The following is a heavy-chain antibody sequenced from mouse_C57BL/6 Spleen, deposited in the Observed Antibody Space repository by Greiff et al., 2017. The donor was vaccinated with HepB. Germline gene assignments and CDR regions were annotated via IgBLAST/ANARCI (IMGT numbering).Heavy chain of an antibody. CDR3: ARFDYDDGY. Sequence: QVQLQQPGAELVRPGSSVKLSCKASGYTFTSYWMGWVKQRPGQGLEWIGNIYPSDSETHYNQKFKDKATLTVDKSSSTAYMQLSSLTSEDSAVYYCARFDYDDGYWGQGTLVTVSA. D-gene: IGHD2-4*01. J-gene: IGHJ3*01. CDR1: GYTFTSYW. V-gene: IGHV1-61*01. CDR2: IYPSDSET.